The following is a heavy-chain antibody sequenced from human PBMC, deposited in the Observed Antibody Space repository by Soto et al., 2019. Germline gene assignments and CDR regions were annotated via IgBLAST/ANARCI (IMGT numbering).Heavy chain of an antibody. Sequence: GESLKISCKGSGYSFTSYWIGWVRQMPGKGLEWMGIIYPGDSDTRYSPSFQGQVTISADKSISTAYLQWSSLKASDTAMYYCTRYSSSSRSAFDIWGQGTMVTVS. J-gene: IGHJ3*02. CDR2: IYPGDSDT. D-gene: IGHD6-6*01. CDR1: GYSFTSYW. V-gene: IGHV5-51*01. CDR3: TRYSSSSRSAFDI.